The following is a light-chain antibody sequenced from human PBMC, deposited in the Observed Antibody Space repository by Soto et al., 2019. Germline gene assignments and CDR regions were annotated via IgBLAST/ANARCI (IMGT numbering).Light chain of an antibody. CDR1: SSDVGGYNF. J-gene: IGLJ1*01. Sequence: QSVLTQPASVSGSPGQSITISCTGTSSDVGGYNFVSWYQQHPGKAPKLMIYDVSNRPSGVPDRFSGSKSGNTASLTIFGLQAEDEADYYCSSYATSILEVFGTGTKVTVL. V-gene: IGLV2-14*03. CDR2: DVS. CDR3: SSYATSILEV.